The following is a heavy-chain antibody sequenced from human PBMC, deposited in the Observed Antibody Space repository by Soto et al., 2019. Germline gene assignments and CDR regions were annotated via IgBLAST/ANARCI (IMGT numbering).Heavy chain of an antibody. CDR2: ISNRGDT. Sequence: EVQLVESGGGLVQPGGSLRLSCTASGFIVSDTYVNWVRQAPGKGLEWVSVISNRGDTDYADSVRGRFSLSRDISDNTLHLQMNNLSVEDTAVYYCAREPRYCRGGSCSITGDAYDIWGQGTMVTVSS. CDR1: GFIVSDTY. D-gene: IGHD2-15*01. J-gene: IGHJ3*02. CDR3: AREPRYCRGGSCSITGDAYDI. V-gene: IGHV3-66*01.